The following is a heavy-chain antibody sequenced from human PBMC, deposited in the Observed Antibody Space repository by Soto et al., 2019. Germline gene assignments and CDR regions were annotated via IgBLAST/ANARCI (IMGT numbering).Heavy chain of an antibody. Sequence: GGSLRLSCAASGFNFSYTAMSWVRQAPGKGLQWVSTLSGSGDKTYYADSVKGRFIISSGRSKNTHKHQSDSLGADETVVSNCGRPPGGAAPLPDYWGQGSMVTVSS. CDR3: GRPPGGAAPLPDY. CDR2: LSGSGDKT. J-gene: IGHJ4*02. V-gene: IGHV3-23*01. CDR1: GFNFSYTA. D-gene: IGHD6-13*01.